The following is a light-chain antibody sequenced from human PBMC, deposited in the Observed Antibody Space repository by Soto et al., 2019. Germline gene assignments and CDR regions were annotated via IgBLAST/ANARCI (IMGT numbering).Light chain of an antibody. Sequence: EIQMTQSPSPMSASVGDSVTITCPASQGISNYLAWFQQKPGKVPKRLIYAASNLQSGVPSRFSGSGSGTEFSLTISSLQPEDVATYYCLQHNSYPRTFGQGTKVDI. CDR3: LQHNSYPRT. CDR1: QGISNY. J-gene: IGKJ1*01. CDR2: AAS. V-gene: IGKV1-17*03.